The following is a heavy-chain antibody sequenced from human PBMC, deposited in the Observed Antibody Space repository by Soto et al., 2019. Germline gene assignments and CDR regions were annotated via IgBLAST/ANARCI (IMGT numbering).Heavy chain of an antibody. CDR3: ASGSYQLYGRDV. V-gene: IGHV3-30-3*01. Sequence: QVQLVESGGGVVQPGRSLRLSCAASGFTFSSYAMHWVRQTPGKGLEWVAFISYDGSNKYYADSVKGRFTISRDNSKNTRYLQMNSLRAGDTAVYYCASGSYQLYGRDVWGQGITVTVSS. CDR2: ISYDGSNK. CDR1: GFTFSSYA. J-gene: IGHJ6*02. D-gene: IGHD1-26*01.